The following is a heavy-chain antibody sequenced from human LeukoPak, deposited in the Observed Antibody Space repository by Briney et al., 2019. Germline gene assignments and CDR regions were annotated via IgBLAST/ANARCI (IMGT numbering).Heavy chain of an antibody. Sequence: SETLSLTCAVYGGSFSGYYWSWIRQPPGKGLEWNGEINHSGSTNYNPSLKSRVTISVDTSKNQFSLKLSSVTAADTAVYYCARAWGPMVRGVIHYFDYWGQGTLVTVSS. D-gene: IGHD3-10*01. J-gene: IGHJ4*02. CDR3: ARAWGPMVRGVIHYFDY. CDR1: GGSFSGYY. CDR2: INHSGST. V-gene: IGHV4-34*01.